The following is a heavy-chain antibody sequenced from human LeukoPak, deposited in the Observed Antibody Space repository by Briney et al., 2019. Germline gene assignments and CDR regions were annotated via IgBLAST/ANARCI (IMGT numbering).Heavy chain of an antibody. CDR2: LSYDGTDW. J-gene: IGHJ4*02. V-gene: IGHV3-30*04. D-gene: IGHD6-19*01. CDR1: GFTFTTDP. CDR3: GRGTPAVAGIDY. Sequence: GGSLRLSCAASGFTFTTDPMHWVRQTPGKGLEWLGVLSYDGTDWYYADSVRGRFTISRDNSKKTLYLQMNSLTREDTAVYYCGRGTPAVAGIDYWGLGTLVTVSS.